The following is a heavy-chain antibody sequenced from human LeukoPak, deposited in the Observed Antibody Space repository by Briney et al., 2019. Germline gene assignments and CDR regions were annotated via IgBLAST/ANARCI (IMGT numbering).Heavy chain of an antibody. J-gene: IGHJ3*02. Sequence: SVKDSFKASGGTFNHYPIRWVRQAPGQGLEWMGGIIPIFGTANYAQKFQGRVTITADKSTSTAYMELSSLRSEDTAVYYCARVDSNEYSSSSVAFDIWGQGTMVTVSS. CDR1: GGTFNHYP. CDR2: IIPIFGTA. D-gene: IGHD6-6*01. V-gene: IGHV1-69*06. CDR3: ARVDSNEYSSSSVAFDI.